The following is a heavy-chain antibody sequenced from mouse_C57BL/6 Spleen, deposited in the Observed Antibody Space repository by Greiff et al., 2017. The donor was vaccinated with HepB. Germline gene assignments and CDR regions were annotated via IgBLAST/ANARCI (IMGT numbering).Heavy chain of an antibody. Sequence: VQLQQSGAELVKPGASVKMSCKASGYTFTTYPIEWMKQNHGKSLEWIGNFHPYNDDTKYNEKFKGKATLTVEKSSSTVYLELSSLTSEDSAVYYCAIGDYYDYDYYYAMDYWGQGTSVTVSS. J-gene: IGHJ4*01. V-gene: IGHV1-47*01. D-gene: IGHD2-4*01. CDR2: FHPYNDDT. CDR3: AIGDYYDYDYYYAMDY. CDR1: GYTFTTYP.